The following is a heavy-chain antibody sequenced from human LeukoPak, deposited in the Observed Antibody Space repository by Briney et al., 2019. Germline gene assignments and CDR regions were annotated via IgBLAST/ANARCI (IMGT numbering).Heavy chain of an antibody. D-gene: IGHD3-10*01. Sequence: RGSLRLSCAPSGFILSSYAMSWVRHAPGKGLEWDSVISGIGDTTYYADSVKGRFTISRDNPKNTLFLQMNSLRAQDTAVYFCAKERTNRGLMGESTAWGRGTMVTISS. CDR1: GFILSSYA. J-gene: IGHJ3*01. CDR3: AKERTNRGLMGESTA. V-gene: IGHV3-23*01. CDR2: ISGIGDTT.